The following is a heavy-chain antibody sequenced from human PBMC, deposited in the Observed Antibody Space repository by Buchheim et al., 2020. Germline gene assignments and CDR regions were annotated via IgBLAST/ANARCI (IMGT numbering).Heavy chain of an antibody. CDR2: IESETYGATT. CDR3: TAKDTALAH. J-gene: IGHJ4*02. V-gene: IGHV3-15*04. Sequence: EVQLVESGGGLVKPGGSLRLSCAASGFTFSNAWMSWVRQAPGKGLEWVGRIESETYGATTYYAAPVKGRFTISRDDSQNTVYLQMNSLRNEDTAVYYCTAKDTALAHWGQGT. D-gene: IGHD5-18*01. CDR1: GFTFSNAW.